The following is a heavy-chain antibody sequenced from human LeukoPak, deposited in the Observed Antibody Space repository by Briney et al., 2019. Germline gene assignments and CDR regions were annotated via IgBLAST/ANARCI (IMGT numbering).Heavy chain of an antibody. CDR3: ARQEVGYCSGGSCGSYGMDV. CDR2: IYHSGST. J-gene: IGHJ6*04. V-gene: IGHV4-30-2*01. Sequence: SETLSLTCAVSGGSISSGGYSWSWIRQPPGKGLEWIGYIYHSGSTYYNPSLKSRVTISVDRSKNQFSLKLSSVTAADTAVYYCARQEVGYCSGGSCGSYGMDVWGQRDHGHRLL. D-gene: IGHD2-15*01. CDR1: GGSISSGGYS.